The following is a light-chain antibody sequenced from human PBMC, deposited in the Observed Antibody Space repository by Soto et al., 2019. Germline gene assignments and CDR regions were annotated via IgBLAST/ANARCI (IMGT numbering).Light chain of an antibody. J-gene: IGKJ2*01. CDR1: QSISSH. CDR2: DAS. V-gene: IGKV3-11*01. Sequence: EIVLTQSPATLSLSPGERATLSCRASQSISSHLAWYQQKAGQAPRLLVYDASNRATGIPTRFTGSGSGTDFTLTISSLEPEDSAVYYCQQCSNWPPEYTFGQGTKLEIK. CDR3: QQCSNWPPEYT.